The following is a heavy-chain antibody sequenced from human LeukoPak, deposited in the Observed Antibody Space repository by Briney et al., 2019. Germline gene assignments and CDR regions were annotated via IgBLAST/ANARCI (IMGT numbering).Heavy chain of an antibody. J-gene: IGHJ3*02. CDR3: AKDFGKILPLDAFDI. CDR1: GFTFSSYA. D-gene: IGHD3-10*01. V-gene: IGHV3-23*01. CDR2: ISGSGGST. Sequence: PGGSLRLSCAASGFTFSSYAMSWVRQAPGKGLVWVSAISGSGGSTYYADSVKGRFTISRGNSKNTLYLQMNSLRAEDTAVYYCAKDFGKILPLDAFDIWGQGTMVTVSS.